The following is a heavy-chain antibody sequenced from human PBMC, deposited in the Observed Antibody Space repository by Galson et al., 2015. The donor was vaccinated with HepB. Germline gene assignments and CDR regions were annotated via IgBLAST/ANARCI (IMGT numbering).Heavy chain of an antibody. Sequence: SLRLSCAAAGFTFSSYAMHWVRQAPGKGLEWVAVISYDGSNKYYADSVKGRFTISRGNSKNTLYLQMNSLRAEDTAVYYCARSIAAAGTHFDYWGQGTLVTVSS. D-gene: IGHD6-13*01. V-gene: IGHV3-30*04. CDR1: GFTFSSYA. J-gene: IGHJ4*02. CDR3: ARSIAAAGTHFDY. CDR2: ISYDGSNK.